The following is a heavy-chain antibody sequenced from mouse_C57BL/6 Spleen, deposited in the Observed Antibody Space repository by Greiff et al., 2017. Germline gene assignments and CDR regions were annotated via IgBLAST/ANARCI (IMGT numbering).Heavy chain of an antibody. CDR1: GYTFTDYY. J-gene: IGHJ4*01. Sequence: EVQLQQSGPELVKPGASVKISCKASGYTFTDYYMNWVKQSHGKSLEWIGDINPNNGGTSYNQKFKGKSTLTVDKSSSTAYMELRSLTSEDAAVYYCARWSYGSSYDMDYWGQGTSVTVSS. V-gene: IGHV1-26*01. CDR3: ARWSYGSSYDMDY. D-gene: IGHD1-1*01. CDR2: INPNNGGT.